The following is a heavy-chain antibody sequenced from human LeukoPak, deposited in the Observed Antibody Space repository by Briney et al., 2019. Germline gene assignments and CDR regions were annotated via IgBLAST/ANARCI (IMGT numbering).Heavy chain of an antibody. Sequence: GGSLRLSCAASGFTFSTYAMNWVRQAPGKGLEWVSAISGSSSSTYYADSVRGRFTISRDNSKNTLYLQMNSLRVEDAAVYYCARAPVTSCRGAYCYPFDYWGQGTLVTVSS. V-gene: IGHV3-23*01. CDR2: ISGSSSST. CDR3: ARAPVTSCRGAYCYPFDY. J-gene: IGHJ4*02. CDR1: GFTFSTYA. D-gene: IGHD2-21*01.